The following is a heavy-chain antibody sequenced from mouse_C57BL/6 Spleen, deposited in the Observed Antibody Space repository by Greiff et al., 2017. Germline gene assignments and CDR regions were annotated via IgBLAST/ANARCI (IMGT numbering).Heavy chain of an antibody. CDR1: GYSITSGYY. J-gene: IGHJ2*01. CDR3: ANHYYGSSPFDY. CDR2: ISYDGSN. Sequence: EVQLQQSGPGLVKPSQSLSLTCSVTGYSITSGYYWNWIRQFPGNKLEWMGYISYDGSNNYNPSLKNRISITRDTSKNQFFLKLNSVTTEDTATYYCANHYYGSSPFDYWGQGTTLTVSS. D-gene: IGHD1-1*01. V-gene: IGHV3-6*01.